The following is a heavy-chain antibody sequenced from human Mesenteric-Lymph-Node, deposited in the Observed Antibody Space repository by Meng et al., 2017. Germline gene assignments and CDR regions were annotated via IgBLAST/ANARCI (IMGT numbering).Heavy chain of an antibody. CDR2: ISGGST. CDR3: AKKGDTIFGVVISYYYYYYGMGV. Sequence: GESLKISCATSGFTVSSNEMSWVRQVPGRGLEWVSSISGGSTYYADSRKGRFTISRDNFKNTLYLQMNSLRAEDTAVYYCAKKGDTIFGVVISYYYYYYGMGVWGQGTTVTVSS. V-gene: IGHV3-38-3*01. CDR1: GFTVSSNE. D-gene: IGHD3-3*01. J-gene: IGHJ6*02.